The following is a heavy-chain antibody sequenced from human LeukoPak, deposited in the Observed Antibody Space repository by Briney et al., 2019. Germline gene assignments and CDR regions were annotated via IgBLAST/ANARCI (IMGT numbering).Heavy chain of an antibody. CDR1: GYIFTGYY. CDR3: ARGSYYYGSGSYYNRHYYYYMDV. J-gene: IGHJ6*03. V-gene: IGHV1-2*02. Sequence: GASVKVSCKASGYIFTGYYMHWVRQAPGQGLEWMGWINPNSGDTNYAQKFQGRVTMTRNTSISTAYMELSSLRSEDTAMYYCARGSYYYGSGSYYNRHYYYYMDVWGKGTTVTISS. D-gene: IGHD3-10*01. CDR2: INPNSGDT.